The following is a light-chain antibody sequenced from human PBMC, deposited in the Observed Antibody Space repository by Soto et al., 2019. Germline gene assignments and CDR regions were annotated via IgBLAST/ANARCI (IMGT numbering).Light chain of an antibody. Sequence: DIPMTQSPATLSASVGDRVTITCRASQGISSYFAWYQQKPGKAPNLLIYAASTLQTGVPSRFSGSGSGTEFTLTISSLQPEDFATYYCQQLNSYPLTFGGGTKVDIK. CDR1: QGISSY. CDR2: AAS. J-gene: IGKJ4*01. CDR3: QQLNSYPLT. V-gene: IGKV1-9*01.